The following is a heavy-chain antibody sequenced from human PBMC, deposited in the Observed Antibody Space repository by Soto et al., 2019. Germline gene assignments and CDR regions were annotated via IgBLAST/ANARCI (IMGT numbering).Heavy chain of an antibody. CDR2: IYYTGST. CDR1: GGSSIDNSYY. D-gene: IGHD4-4*01. CDR3: ARLTPSNSHAHQESWFDP. Sequence: SDTLSLTWTVSGGSSIDNSYYWGWIRQPPGKGLEWIGSIYYTGSTYFNPSLKSRVRLSVDTSKNQFSLRLNSVTAADTAVYYCARLTPSNSHAHQESWFDPWGQGTLGTVSS. J-gene: IGHJ5*02. V-gene: IGHV4-39*01.